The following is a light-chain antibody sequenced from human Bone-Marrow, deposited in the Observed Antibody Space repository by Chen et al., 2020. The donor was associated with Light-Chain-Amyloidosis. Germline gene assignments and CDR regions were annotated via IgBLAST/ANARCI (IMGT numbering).Light chain of an antibody. CDR3: QQYTKWPPYT. CDR2: GAS. J-gene: IGKJ2*01. Sequence: EIVMTQSPATLSVSPGERATLSCRASQSVSSNLAWYQQKPGQAPRLLIYGASTRATSIPARFSGSGSGTEFTLTISSLQSEDFAVYYCQQYTKWPPYTFGQGTKLESK. V-gene: IGKV3-15*01. CDR1: QSVSSN.